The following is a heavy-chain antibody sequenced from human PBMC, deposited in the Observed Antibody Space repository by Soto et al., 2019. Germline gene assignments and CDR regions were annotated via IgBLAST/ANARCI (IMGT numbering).Heavy chain of an antibody. D-gene: IGHD3-3*01. CDR2: VFHTGTAY. CDR1: GGSIRSGDYY. Sequence: SETLSLTCTVSGGSIRSGDYYWTWIRQPPGKGLEWIGYVFHTGTAYYYNQSLKRRVNMSIDTSKNQFSLRLNSVTAADTAIYYCVRDSVRFGPAFDSWGQGTQGTVSS. V-gene: IGHV4-30-4*01. J-gene: IGHJ4*02. CDR3: VRDSVRFGPAFDS.